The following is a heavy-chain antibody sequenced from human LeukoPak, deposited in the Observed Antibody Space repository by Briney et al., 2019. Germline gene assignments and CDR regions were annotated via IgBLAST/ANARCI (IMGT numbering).Heavy chain of an antibody. D-gene: IGHD2-15*01. Sequence: SETLSLTCTVSGGSISSYYWSWIRQPPGKGLEWIGYIYYSGSTNYNPSLKSRVTISVDTSKNQFSLKLSSVTAADTAVYYCARVGDLFDPWGQGTLVTVSS. CDR2: IYYSGST. CDR1: GGSISSYY. CDR3: ARVGDLFDP. J-gene: IGHJ5*02. V-gene: IGHV4-59*01.